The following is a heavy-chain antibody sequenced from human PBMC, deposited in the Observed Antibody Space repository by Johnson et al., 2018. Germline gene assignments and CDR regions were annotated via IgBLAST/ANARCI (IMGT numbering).Heavy chain of an antibody. V-gene: IGHV3-9*01. CDR2: ISWNSGSI. Sequence: PGRSLRLSCAASGFTFDDYAMHWVRQAPGKGLEWVSGISWNSGSIGYADSVKGRFTISRDNAKNSLYLQMNSLRAEDTALYYCAKAPEGWLGEGTEYFQHWGQGTLVTVSS. J-gene: IGHJ1*01. D-gene: IGHD3-22*01. CDR3: AKAPEGWLGEGTEYFQH. CDR1: GFTFDDYA.